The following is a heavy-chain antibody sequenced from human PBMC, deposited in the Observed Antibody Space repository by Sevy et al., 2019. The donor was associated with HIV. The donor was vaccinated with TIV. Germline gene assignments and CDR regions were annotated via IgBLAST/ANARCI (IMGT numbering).Heavy chain of an antibody. CDR2: ITGSGTTI. CDR1: GFTFSGYY. D-gene: IGHD2-8*01. CDR3: ARDPRMYGDYLLAYFDY. Sequence: GGSLRLSCVASGFTFSGYYMSWIRQAPGKGLEWVSYITGSGTTINYGDSVKGRFIISRDNAKKSLFLQMSTLRAEDTAVYYCARDPRMYGDYLLAYFDYWGQGTLVTVSS. J-gene: IGHJ4*02. V-gene: IGHV3-11*04.